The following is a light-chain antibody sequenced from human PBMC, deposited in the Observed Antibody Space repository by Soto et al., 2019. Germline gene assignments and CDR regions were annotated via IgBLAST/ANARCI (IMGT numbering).Light chain of an antibody. CDR2: DVS. V-gene: IGLV2-14*01. J-gene: IGLJ2*01. CDR3: SSYTVSSTVI. CDR1: SNDVGGYNY. Sequence: QSALTQPASVSGSPGQSITISCTGTSNDVGGYNYVSWYQQHPGKAPKLMIYDVSNRPSGVSNRFSGSRSGNTASLIISGLQTEDEADYYCSSYTVSSTVIFGGGTKLTVL.